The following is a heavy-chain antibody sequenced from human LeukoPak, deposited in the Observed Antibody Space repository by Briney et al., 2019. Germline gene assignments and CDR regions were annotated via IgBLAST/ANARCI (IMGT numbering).Heavy chain of an antibody. J-gene: IGHJ4*02. V-gene: IGHV3-15*01. Sequence: GGSLRLSCAASGFTFSNAWMSWVRQAPGKGLEWVGRIKSKTDGGTTDYAAPVKGRFTISRDDSTNTLYLQMNSLKTEDTAVYYCTTGSCTNGVCSYYFDYWGQGTLVTVSS. CDR1: GFTFSNAW. CDR3: TTGSCTNGVCSYYFDY. CDR2: IKSKTDGGTT. D-gene: IGHD2-8*01.